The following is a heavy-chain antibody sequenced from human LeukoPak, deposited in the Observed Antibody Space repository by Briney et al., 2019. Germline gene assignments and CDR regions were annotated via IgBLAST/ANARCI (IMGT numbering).Heavy chain of an antibody. J-gene: IGHJ4*02. CDR2: ISAGSDIS. Sequence: GGSLRLSCTASGFIFSNYGMSWARQAPGKGLEWVSSISAGSDISYDADSVKGRFTISRDNSRNTLFLQMNSLRAEDTAVYFCTRRRAGGTPFGYWGQGTLVTVSS. CDR3: TRRRAGGTPFGY. V-gene: IGHV3-23*01. CDR1: GFIFSNYG.